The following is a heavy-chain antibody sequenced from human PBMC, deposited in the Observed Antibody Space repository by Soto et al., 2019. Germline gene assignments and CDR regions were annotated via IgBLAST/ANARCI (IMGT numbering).Heavy chain of an antibody. J-gene: IGHJ4*02. CDR1: GGSISSGGYY. CDR2: IYYSGST. V-gene: IGHV4-31*03. CDR3: ASVRVEAARQLFDY. Sequence: SETLSLTCTVSGGSISSGGYYWSWIRQHPGKGLEWIGSIYYSGSTYYNPSLKSRVTISVDTSKNQFSLKLSSVTAADTAVYYCASVRVEAARQLFDYWGQGTLVTVSS. D-gene: IGHD6-6*01.